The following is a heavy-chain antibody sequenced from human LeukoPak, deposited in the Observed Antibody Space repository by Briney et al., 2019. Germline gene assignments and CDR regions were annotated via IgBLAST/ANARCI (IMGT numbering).Heavy chain of an antibody. Sequence: GASVKVPCKASGYTFTNFGLSWVRQAPGQGLEWMGWIGGYNGDTDYAQKFQGRVTMTTDTSTSTAYMELRSLRSDDTAVYYCVRDRGDSSGWIFFDYWGQGTLVTVSS. CDR2: IGGYNGDT. V-gene: IGHV1-18*04. CDR3: VRDRGDSSGWIFFDY. J-gene: IGHJ4*02. CDR1: GYTFTNFG. D-gene: IGHD6-19*01.